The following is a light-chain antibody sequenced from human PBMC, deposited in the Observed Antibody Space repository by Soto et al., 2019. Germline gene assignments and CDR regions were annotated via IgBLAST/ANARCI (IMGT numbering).Light chain of an antibody. CDR3: QQYDYSRT. J-gene: IGKJ1*01. V-gene: IGKV1-5*01. CDR2: DAS. Sequence: DIQMTQSPSTLSASVGDRVTITCRASQSSSRWLAWYQVKPGKAPKVLIWDASSLQRGVPSRFSGSGSGTEFTLTITSLQPEDFGIYYCQQYDYSRTFGQGTKVDIK. CDR1: QSSSRW.